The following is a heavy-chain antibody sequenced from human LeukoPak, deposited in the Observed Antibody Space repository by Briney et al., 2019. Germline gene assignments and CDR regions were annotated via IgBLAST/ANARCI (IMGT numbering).Heavy chain of an antibody. J-gene: IGHJ4*02. V-gene: IGHV3-9*01. D-gene: IGHD2-2*01. CDR1: GFTFDDYA. Sequence: GGSLRLSCAASGFTFDDYAMHWVRQAPGKGLEWVAGIRWNSGSIGYADSVKGRFTISRDNSKNSLYLQMNSLRAEDTALYSCAKDSLRYCSSTSCYQFDYWGQGTLVTVSS. CDR3: AKDSLRYCSSTSCYQFDY. CDR2: IRWNSGSI.